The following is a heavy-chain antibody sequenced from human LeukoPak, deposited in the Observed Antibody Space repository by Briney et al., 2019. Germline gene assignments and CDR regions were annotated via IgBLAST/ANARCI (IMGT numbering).Heavy chain of an antibody. CDR2: ISYDGSNK. CDR1: GFTFSSYG. V-gene: IGHV3-30*18. J-gene: IGHJ5*02. Sequence: GGSLRLSCAASGFTFSSYGMHWVREAPGKGLEWVAVISYDGSNKYYADSVKGRFTISRDNSKNTLYLQMNSLRAEDTAVYYCAKEQLRRQLFKSGGVSWGQGTLVTVSS. D-gene: IGHD5-18*01. CDR3: AKEQLRRQLFKSGGVS.